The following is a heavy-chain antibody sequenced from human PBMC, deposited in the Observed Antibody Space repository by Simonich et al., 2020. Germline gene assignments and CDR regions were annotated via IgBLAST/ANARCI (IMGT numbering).Heavy chain of an antibody. CDR1: GGSISSSSYY. Sequence: QLQLQESGPGLVKPSETLSLTCTVSGGSISSSSYYWGWIRQPPGKGLEWIGRIYYSGSTYYHPSIKSRVPISVDTSKNQFSLKLSSVTAADTAVYYCARHAGFAFDIWGQGTMVTVSS. V-gene: IGHV4-39*01. CDR2: IYYSGST. D-gene: IGHD6-13*01. CDR3: ARHAGFAFDI. J-gene: IGHJ3*02.